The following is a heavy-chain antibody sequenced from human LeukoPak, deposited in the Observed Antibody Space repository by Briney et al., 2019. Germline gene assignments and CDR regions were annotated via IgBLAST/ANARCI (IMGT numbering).Heavy chain of an antibody. Sequence: GGSLRLSCAASGFTFSSYWMSRVRQAPGKGLEWVANIKQDGSEKYYVDSVKGRFTISRDNAKNSLYLQMNSLRAEDTAVYYCARENWGSGYYFDYWGQGTLVTVSS. J-gene: IGHJ4*02. CDR1: GFTFSSYW. CDR2: IKQDGSEK. D-gene: IGHD7-27*01. V-gene: IGHV3-7*01. CDR3: ARENWGSGYYFDY.